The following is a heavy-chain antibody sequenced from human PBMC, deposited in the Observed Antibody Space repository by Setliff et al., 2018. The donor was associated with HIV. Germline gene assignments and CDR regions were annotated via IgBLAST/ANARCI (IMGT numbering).Heavy chain of an antibody. D-gene: IGHD5-12*01. CDR1: GYTFNNYG. J-gene: IGHJ4*02. Sequence: ASVKVSCKASGYTFNNYGISWVRQAPGQGLDWMGWINTHSGNTNYAQNVQGRVTVTMDTSTSTAYMELRSLTSDDTAVYYCARGKTWLRFLDYWGQGTLVTVSS. CDR3: ARGKTWLRFLDY. V-gene: IGHV1-18*01. CDR2: INTHSGNT.